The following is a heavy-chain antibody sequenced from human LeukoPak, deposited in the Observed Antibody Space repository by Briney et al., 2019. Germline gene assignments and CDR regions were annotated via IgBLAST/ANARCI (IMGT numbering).Heavy chain of an antibody. J-gene: IGHJ4*03. CDR3: ARSYYYGSGSPFDY. V-gene: IGHV4-34*01. Sequence: SETLSLTCAVYGGSFSGYYWSWIRQPPGKGLEWIGEINHSGSTNYNPSLKSRVTISVDTSKNQFSLKLSSVTAADTAVYYCARSYYYGSGSPFDYWGQGTTVTVSS. D-gene: IGHD3-10*01. CDR2: INHSGST. CDR1: GGSFSGYY.